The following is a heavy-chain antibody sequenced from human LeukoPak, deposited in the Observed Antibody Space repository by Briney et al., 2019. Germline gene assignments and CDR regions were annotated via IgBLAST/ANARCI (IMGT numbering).Heavy chain of an antibody. J-gene: IGHJ3*02. CDR3: ARVKLSRSWLDGFDI. V-gene: IGHV4-59*01. CDR2: IYDTGKT. CDR1: GGSMFSYY. D-gene: IGHD5-24*01. Sequence: SETLSLTCSVSGGSMFSYYWSWIRQPPGKPLQWIGYIYDTGKTNYNPSLESRVTISVDTSKRQFSLKLSSVTAADTAVYHCARVKLSRSWLDGFDIWGRGTLVTVSS.